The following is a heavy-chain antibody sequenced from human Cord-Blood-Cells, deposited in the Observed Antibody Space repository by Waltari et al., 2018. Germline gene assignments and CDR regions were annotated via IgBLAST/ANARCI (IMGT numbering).Heavy chain of an antibody. D-gene: IGHD6-13*01. V-gene: IGHV3-21*01. CDR1: GFTFSSYS. Sequence: EVQLVESGGGLVKPGGSLRLSCAASGFTFSSYSMNWVRQAPGKGLEWVSSISSSSSYIYYADSVEGRFTISRDNAKNSLYLQMNSLRAEDTAVYYCAREYSSSWYYYYYYMDVWGKGTTVTVSS. CDR3: AREYSSSWYYYYYYMDV. J-gene: IGHJ6*03. CDR2: ISSSSSYI.